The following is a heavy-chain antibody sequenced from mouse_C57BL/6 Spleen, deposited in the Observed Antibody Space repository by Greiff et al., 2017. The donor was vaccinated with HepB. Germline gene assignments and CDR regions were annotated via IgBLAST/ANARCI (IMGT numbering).Heavy chain of an antibody. V-gene: IGHV5-6*01. CDR2: ISSGGSYT. CDR1: GFTFSSYG. D-gene: IGHD2-3*01. CDR3: ARHDGYIDY. J-gene: IGHJ2*01. Sequence: VQLQQSGGDLVKPGGSLKLSCAASGFTFSSYGMSWVRQTPDKRLEWVATISSGGSYTYYPDSVKGRFTISRDNAKNTLYLQMSSLKSEDTAMYYCARHDGYIDYWGQGTTLTVSS.